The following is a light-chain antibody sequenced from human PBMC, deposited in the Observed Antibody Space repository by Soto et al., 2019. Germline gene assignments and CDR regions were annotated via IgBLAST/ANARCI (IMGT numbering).Light chain of an antibody. J-gene: IGLJ2*01. CDR1: SGHSSYA. CDR2: LSSDGSH. Sequence: QPVLTQSPSASASLGASVKLTCTLSSGHSSYAIAWHQQQPEKGPRYLMKLSSDGSHYKGDGIPDRFSGSSSGAERYLTISSLQSGDEADYYCQTWGTGIVFGGGTKLTVL. CDR3: QTWGTGIV. V-gene: IGLV4-69*01.